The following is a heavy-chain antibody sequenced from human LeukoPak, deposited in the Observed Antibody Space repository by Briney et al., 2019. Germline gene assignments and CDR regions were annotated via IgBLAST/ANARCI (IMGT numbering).Heavy chain of an antibody. CDR3: ARAYRITMVRGVYYYYYMDV. Sequence: ASVKVSCKASGYTFTSYDINWVRQATGQGLEWMGWMNPNSGNTGYAQKFQGRVTITRNTSISTAYMELSSLRSEDTAVYYCARAYRITMVRGVYYYYYMDVWGKGTTVTVSS. V-gene: IGHV1-8*03. CDR1: GYTFTSYD. D-gene: IGHD3-10*01. CDR2: MNPNSGNT. J-gene: IGHJ6*03.